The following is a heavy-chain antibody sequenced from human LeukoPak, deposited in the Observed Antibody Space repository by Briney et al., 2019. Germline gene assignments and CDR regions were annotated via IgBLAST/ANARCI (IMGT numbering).Heavy chain of an antibody. CDR2: IIPILGIA. Sequence: GASVKVSCKASGGTFSSYAIGWVRQAPGQGLEWMGRIIPILGIANYAQKFQGRVTITADESTSTAYMELSSLRSEDTAVYYCARDRVGATVDDAFDIWGQGTMVTVSS. J-gene: IGHJ3*02. CDR1: GGTFSSYA. V-gene: IGHV1-69*04. CDR3: ARDRVGATVDDAFDI. D-gene: IGHD1-26*01.